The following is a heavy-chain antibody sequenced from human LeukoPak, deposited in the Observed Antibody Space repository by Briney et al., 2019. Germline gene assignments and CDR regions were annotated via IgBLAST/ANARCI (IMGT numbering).Heavy chain of an antibody. CDR1: GYIFTGFY. V-gene: IGHV1-2*02. Sequence: ASVKVSCKTSGYIFTGFYIHWVRQAPRQGLEWMGWINPHSGGTNYAQRFQGRVTMTRDTSISTAYMELSGLKSDDTAVYYCARGDIYGDYTYWGQGTLVTVSS. J-gene: IGHJ4*02. CDR2: INPHSGGT. CDR3: ARGDIYGDYTY. D-gene: IGHD4-17*01.